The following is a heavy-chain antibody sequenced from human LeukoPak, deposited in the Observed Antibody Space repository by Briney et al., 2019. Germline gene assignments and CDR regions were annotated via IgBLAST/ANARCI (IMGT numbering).Heavy chain of an antibody. Sequence: GASVKVSCKASGYTFTNYYMHWVRQAPGQGLEWMGRINPNSGGTNYAQKFQGRVTMTRDTSISTAYMELSRLRFDDTAVYYCARARFGEAANWFDPWGQGTLVTVSS. CDR3: ARARFGEAANWFDP. J-gene: IGHJ5*02. V-gene: IGHV1-2*06. CDR2: INPNSGGT. D-gene: IGHD3-10*01. CDR1: GYTFTNYY.